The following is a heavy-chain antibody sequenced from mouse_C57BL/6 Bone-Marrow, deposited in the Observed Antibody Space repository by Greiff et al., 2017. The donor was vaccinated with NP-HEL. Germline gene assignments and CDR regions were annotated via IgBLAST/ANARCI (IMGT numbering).Heavy chain of an antibody. CDR3: ARAGYLEDYAMDY. CDR2: IYPRSGNT. CDR1: GYTFTSYG. V-gene: IGHV1-81*01. J-gene: IGHJ4*01. Sequence: QVQLQQSGAELARPGASVKLSCKASGYTFTSYGISWVKQSTGQGLEWIGEIYPRSGNTYYNEKFKGKATLTADKSSSTAYMELRSLTSEDSAVYFCARAGYLEDYAMDYWGQGTSVTVSS.